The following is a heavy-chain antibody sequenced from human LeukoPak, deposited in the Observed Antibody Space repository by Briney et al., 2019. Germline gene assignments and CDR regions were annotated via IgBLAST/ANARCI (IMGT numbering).Heavy chain of an antibody. CDR3: AKLRYSSDWYYSDVFDT. CDR2: IYHSGST. D-gene: IGHD6-13*01. Sequence: SETLSLTCTVSGSSISSGHNWGWIRQPPGKGLEWIGTIYHSGSTYYNPSLKSRVTISLNTSKNQFSLKLTSVTAADTAVYYCAKLRYSSDWYYSDVFDTWGHGTMVTVSS. J-gene: IGHJ3*02. V-gene: IGHV4-38-2*02. CDR1: GSSISSGHN.